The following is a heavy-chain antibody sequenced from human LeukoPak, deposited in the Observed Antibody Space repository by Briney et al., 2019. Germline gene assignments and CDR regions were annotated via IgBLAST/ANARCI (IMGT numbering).Heavy chain of an antibody. V-gene: IGHV3-23*01. D-gene: IGHD6-19*01. CDR3: AKGSRQFSSDKAGPIDY. CDR1: GFTFSSNA. Sequence: GGSLRLSCAGSGFTFSSNAMSWVRQAPGKGLEWVSSISDSGDFTYYADSVKGRFTISRDNSKNTLFVQMSSLRAEDTAVYYCAKGSRQFSSDKAGPIDYWGQGTLVTVSP. J-gene: IGHJ4*02. CDR2: ISDSGDFT.